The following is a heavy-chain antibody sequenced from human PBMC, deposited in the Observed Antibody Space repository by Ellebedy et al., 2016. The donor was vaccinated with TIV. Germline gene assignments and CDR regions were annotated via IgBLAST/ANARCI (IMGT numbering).Heavy chain of an antibody. J-gene: IGHJ4*02. CDR2: ISVHNGNT. Sequence: ASVKVSXKTPGYNFNSYGISWVRQAPGQGLEWMGWISVHNGNTDYAQKLQGRITMTTDTTTSTAYMELRSLRSDDTAVYYCARDRGELDFDYWGQGTLVTVSS. V-gene: IGHV1-18*01. CDR3: ARDRGELDFDY. CDR1: GYNFNSYG. D-gene: IGHD3-10*01.